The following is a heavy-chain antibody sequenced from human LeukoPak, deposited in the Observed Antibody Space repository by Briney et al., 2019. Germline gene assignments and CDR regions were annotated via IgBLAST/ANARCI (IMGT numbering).Heavy chain of an antibody. CDR3: AREEEAYCGASSCYTLSGMDV. CDR1: GFTFSSYA. CDR2: ISGSGGNT. D-gene: IGHD2-2*02. V-gene: IGHV3-23*01. J-gene: IGHJ6*02. Sequence: PGGSLRLSCAASGFTFSSYAMSCVRQAPGKGLEWVSAISGSGGNTYYADSVRGRFTISRDDSKSTLSLQMNSLTSDDTAMYYCAREEEAYCGASSCYTLSGMDVWGQGTTVAVSS.